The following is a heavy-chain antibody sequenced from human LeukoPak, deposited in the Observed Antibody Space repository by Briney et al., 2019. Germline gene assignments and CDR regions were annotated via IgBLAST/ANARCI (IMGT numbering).Heavy chain of an antibody. J-gene: IGHJ3*02. D-gene: IGHD2-2*02. CDR3: AREPPNCGSTSCYSVGAFDI. V-gene: IGHV1-69*13. Sequence: SVKVSCKASGGTFSSYAISWVRQAPGQGLEWMGGIIPIFGTANYAQEFQGRVTITADESTSTAYMELSSLRSEDTAVYYCAREPPNCGSTSCYSVGAFDIWGQGTMVTVSS. CDR1: GGTFSSYA. CDR2: IIPIFGTA.